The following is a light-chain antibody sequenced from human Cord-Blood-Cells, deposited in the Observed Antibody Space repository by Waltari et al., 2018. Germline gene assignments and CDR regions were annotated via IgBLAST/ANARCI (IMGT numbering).Light chain of an antibody. Sequence: DIQMPQLPSSLTASVGNRVTLTCRASQSIRSYLNWYQQNPGKAPKLLIYAASSLQSGFPSRFSGSGSGTDFTLTISSLQPEDFATYDCQQSDSTPRTFGQGTKVEIK. CDR2: AAS. J-gene: IGKJ1*01. CDR3: QQSDSTPRT. V-gene: IGKV1-39*01. CDR1: QSIRSY.